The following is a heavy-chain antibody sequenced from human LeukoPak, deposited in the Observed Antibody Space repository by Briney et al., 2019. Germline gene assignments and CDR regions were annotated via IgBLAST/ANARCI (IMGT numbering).Heavy chain of an antibody. CDR2: ISSSSSYI. V-gene: IGHV3-21*01. D-gene: IGHD5-18*01. Sequence: GGSLRLSCAASGFTFSSYSMNWVRQAPGKGLEWVSSISSSSSYIYYADSVKGRFTISRDNAKNSLYLQMNSLRAEDTAVYSCARSQLWFSPYYFDYWGQGTLVTVSS. J-gene: IGHJ4*02. CDR3: ARSQLWFSPYYFDY. CDR1: GFTFSSYS.